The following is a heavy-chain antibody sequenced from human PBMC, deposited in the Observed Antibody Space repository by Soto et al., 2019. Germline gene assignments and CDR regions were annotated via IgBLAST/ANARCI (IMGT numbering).Heavy chain of an antibody. CDR1: GYTFSSYA. CDR3: ARDLPPPDY. J-gene: IGHJ4*02. Sequence: ASVKVSCKASGYTFSSYAISWVRQAPGQGLEWVRWISAYNDNTKYAQKLQGRVTMTTDTSTSTAYMELRSMRSNDTAVYYCARDLPPPDYWGQGTLVTVSS. V-gene: IGHV1-18*01. CDR2: ISAYNDNT.